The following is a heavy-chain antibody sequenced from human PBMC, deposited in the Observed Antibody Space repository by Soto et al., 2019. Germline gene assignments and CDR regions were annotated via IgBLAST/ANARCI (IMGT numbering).Heavy chain of an antibody. CDR3: ARDLFVVVVAATYNYYYGMDV. Sequence: GGSLRLSCAASGFTFSSYAMHWVRQAPGKGLEWVAVISYDGSNKYYADSVKGRFTISRDNSKNTLYLQMNSLRAEDTAVYYCARDLFVVVVAATYNYYYGMDVWGQGTTVTVAS. V-gene: IGHV3-30-3*01. CDR2: ISYDGSNK. D-gene: IGHD2-15*01. J-gene: IGHJ6*02. CDR1: GFTFSSYA.